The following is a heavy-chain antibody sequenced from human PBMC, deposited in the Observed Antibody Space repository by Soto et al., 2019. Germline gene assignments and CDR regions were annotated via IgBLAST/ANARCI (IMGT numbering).Heavy chain of an antibody. D-gene: IGHD3-3*01. V-gene: IGHV3-30-3*01. CDR1: GFTVSSYA. Sequence: GGSLRLSCTASGFTVSSYAMHWVRQAPGKGLEWVALISYDGHNKYYADSVMGRFTISRDNSKNTLYLQMNSLRPEDTAVYYCARERTYDFWSGYPNWFDPWGQEPWSPSPQ. J-gene: IGHJ5*02. CDR2: ISYDGHNK. CDR3: ARERTYDFWSGYPNWFDP.